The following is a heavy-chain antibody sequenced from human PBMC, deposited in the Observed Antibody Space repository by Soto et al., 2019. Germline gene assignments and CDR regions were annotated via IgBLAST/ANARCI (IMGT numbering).Heavy chain of an antibody. CDR2: INAGNGNT. CDR1: GYTFTSYA. CDR3: ARGGILYWYFDL. Sequence: QVQLVQSGAEVKKPGASVKVSCKASGYTFTSYAMHWVRQAPGQRLEWMGWINAGNGNTKYSQKFQGRVTTTRDTSASTAYMELSSLRSEDTAVYYCARGGILYWYFDLWGRGTLVTVSS. V-gene: IGHV1-3*01. D-gene: IGHD1-26*01. J-gene: IGHJ2*01.